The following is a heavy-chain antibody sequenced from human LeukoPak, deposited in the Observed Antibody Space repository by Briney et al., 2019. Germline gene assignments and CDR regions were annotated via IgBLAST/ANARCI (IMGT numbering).Heavy chain of an antibody. CDR1: GYTFSDYY. J-gene: IGHJ4*02. CDR3: ARQSGTYWGLDY. D-gene: IGHD1-26*01. V-gene: IGHV1-2*02. Sequence: ASVTVSCKASGYTFSDYYIHWVRQAPGHGLEWLGWMNVKTGATSSAQRFPGRFTMTRDTSIGTASMEFSSLTSDDTAVYYCARQSGTYWGLDYWGQGTLVTISS. CDR2: MNVKTGAT.